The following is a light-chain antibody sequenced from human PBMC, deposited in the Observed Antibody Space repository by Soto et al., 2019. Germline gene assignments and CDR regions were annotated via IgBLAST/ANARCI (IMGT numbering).Light chain of an antibody. CDR1: ESVSSN. CDR2: GAS. CDR3: QQQGRSWIT. Sequence: EIVLTQSPATLSVSPGDRATLSCRASESVSSNVAWYQQKPGQTPRLLIYGASSRTTGIPDRFSGTGFETDFTLTISRLEPEDFAVYYCQQQGRSWITFGQGTRLEIK. J-gene: IGKJ5*01. V-gene: IGKV3-20*01.